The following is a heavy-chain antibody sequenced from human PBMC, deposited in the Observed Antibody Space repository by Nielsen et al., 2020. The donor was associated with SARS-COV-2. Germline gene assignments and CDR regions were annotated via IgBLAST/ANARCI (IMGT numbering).Heavy chain of an antibody. CDR2: IYSGGSST. Sequence: GGSLRLSCAASGFTFSSYAMSWVRQAPGKGLEWVSVIYSGGSSTYYADSVKGRFTISRDNSKNTLYLHMNSLRAEDTAVYYCATQGQNFWSGYYPGRPYGMDVWGQGTTVTVSS. J-gene: IGHJ6*02. D-gene: IGHD3-3*01. CDR1: GFTFSSYA. CDR3: ATQGQNFWSGYYPGRPYGMDV. V-gene: IGHV3-23*03.